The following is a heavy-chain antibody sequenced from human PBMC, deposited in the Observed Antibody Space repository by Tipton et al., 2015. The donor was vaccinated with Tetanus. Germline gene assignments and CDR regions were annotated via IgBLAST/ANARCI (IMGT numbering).Heavy chain of an antibody. CDR3: ASGSSIRHGLDV. J-gene: IGHJ6*01. D-gene: IGHD2/OR15-2a*01. CDR1: GYTYASYG. V-gene: IGHV1-8*01. Sequence: QLVQSGPEVKKPGASVKVSCKASGYTYASYGINWVRQAAGRRHEWMGWMNPSSGKTTYAQNFQGRVTMTTNTSITTAYMELNSLTSDDTAVYYCASGSSIRHGLDVWGHGTTVIVSS. CDR2: MNPSSGKT.